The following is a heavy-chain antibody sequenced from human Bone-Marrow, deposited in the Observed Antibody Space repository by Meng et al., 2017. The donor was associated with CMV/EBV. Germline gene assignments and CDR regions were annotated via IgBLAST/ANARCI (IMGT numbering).Heavy chain of an antibody. CDR2: IYHSGGT. CDR1: GDSISSGSYY. CDR3: ARDGLPIFGVVIMGENWFDP. Sequence: GSLRLSCTVSGDSISSGSYYWAWIRQPPGKGLEWIGSIYHSGGTYDNPSLKSRVAIFVDTSKNQFSLNLWSVTAADTAVYYCARDGLPIFGVVIMGENWFDPWGQGTLVTVSS. D-gene: IGHD3-3*01. V-gene: IGHV4-39*07. J-gene: IGHJ5*02.